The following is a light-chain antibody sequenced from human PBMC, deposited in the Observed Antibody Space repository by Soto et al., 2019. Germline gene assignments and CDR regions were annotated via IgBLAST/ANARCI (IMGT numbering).Light chain of an antibody. CDR2: DAS. V-gene: IGKV3-11*01. CDR3: QQRSNWPPSIT. J-gene: IGKJ5*01. Sequence: VVMPLSLATLSVTPGEGATLSCRAIQNIRSKLAWYQQKPGQAPRLLIYDASNRATGIPARFSGSVSGTDFTLTISSLEPEDFAVYYCQQRSNWPPSITFGQGTRLAIK. CDR1: QNIRSK.